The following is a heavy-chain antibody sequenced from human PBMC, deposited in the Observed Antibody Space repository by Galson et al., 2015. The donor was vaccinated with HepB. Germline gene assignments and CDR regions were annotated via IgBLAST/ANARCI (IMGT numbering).Heavy chain of an antibody. CDR3: AGWQQLVLAY. D-gene: IGHD6-13*01. Sequence: SVKVSCKVSGYTITNYYLHWVRQAPGQGLEWMGMINPSGGSTTYAQKFQGRVTMTRDTSTSTVYMDLSSLRSDDTAVYYCAGWQQLVLAYWGQGTLVTVSS. J-gene: IGHJ4*02. V-gene: IGHV1-46*01. CDR1: GYTITNYY. CDR2: INPSGGST.